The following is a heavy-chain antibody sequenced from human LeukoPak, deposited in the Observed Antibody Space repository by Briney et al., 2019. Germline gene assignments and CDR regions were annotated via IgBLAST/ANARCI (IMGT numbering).Heavy chain of an antibody. V-gene: IGHV3-23*01. D-gene: IGHD1/OR15-1a*01. CDR2: ISGTGGNT. Sequence: GGSLRLACAVSGFSFSNYAMSWVRQFPGKGLEWVSGISGTGGNTYYADSVKGRFTISRDNSKNMLYLQMNTLTAEDTAIYFCAKDFEFKWQQPSDHWGQGTPVTVSS. CDR3: AKDFEFKWQQPSDH. CDR1: GFSFSNYA. J-gene: IGHJ4*02.